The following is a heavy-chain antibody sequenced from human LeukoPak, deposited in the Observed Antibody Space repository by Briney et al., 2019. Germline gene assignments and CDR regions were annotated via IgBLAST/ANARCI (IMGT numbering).Heavy chain of an antibody. Sequence: QTGGSLRLSCAASGFTFTNYWMIWVRQAPGKGLEWVASIEDDGDQKNYGDSVKGRFTISRDNAENSLYLQMNILRVEDTAVYYCARDIPRGSTHLDYWGQGTLVTVSA. CDR2: IEDDGDQK. CDR1: GFTFTNYW. V-gene: IGHV3-7*01. D-gene: IGHD1-26*01. CDR3: ARDIPRGSTHLDY. J-gene: IGHJ4*02.